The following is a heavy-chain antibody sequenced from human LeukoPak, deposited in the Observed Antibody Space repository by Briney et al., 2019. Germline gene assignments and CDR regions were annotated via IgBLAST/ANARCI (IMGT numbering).Heavy chain of an antibody. CDR2: INPSGGST. Sequence: ASVKVSCKASGYTFTGYYIHWVRQAPGQGLEWMGIINPSGGSTSYAQKFQGRVTMTRDMSTSTVYMELSSLRSEDTAVYYCARETFQRDIVVVPAASDAFDIWGQGTMVTVSS. J-gene: IGHJ3*02. CDR3: ARETFQRDIVVVPAASDAFDI. V-gene: IGHV1-46*01. D-gene: IGHD2-2*01. CDR1: GYTFTGYY.